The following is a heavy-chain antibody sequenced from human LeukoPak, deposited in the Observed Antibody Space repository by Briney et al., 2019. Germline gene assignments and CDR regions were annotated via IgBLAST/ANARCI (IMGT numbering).Heavy chain of an antibody. V-gene: IGHV1-18*04. CDR2: ISAYNGNT. Sequence: ASVKVSCEASGYTFTSYRISWVRQAPRQGGGWMGWISAYNGNTNYAQKLQGRVTMTTDTSTSTAYMELRSLRSDDTAVYNCARDLRLWDYWGQGTLVTVSS. CDR1: GYTFTSYR. CDR3: ARDLRLWDY. J-gene: IGHJ4*02.